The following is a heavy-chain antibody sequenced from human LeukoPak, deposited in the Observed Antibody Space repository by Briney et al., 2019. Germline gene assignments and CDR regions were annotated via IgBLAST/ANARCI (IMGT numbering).Heavy chain of an antibody. J-gene: IGHJ4*02. V-gene: IGHV3-30-3*01. D-gene: IGHD1-26*01. CDR1: GFTLSSYA. CDR3: ARDWDKVGAREGPDY. Sequence: GGSLRLSCAASGFTLSSYAMHWVRQAPGKGLEWVAVISYDGSNKYYADSVKGRFTISRDNAKNSLYLQMNSLRAEDTAVYYCARDWDKVGAREGPDYWGQGTLVTVSS. CDR2: ISYDGSNK.